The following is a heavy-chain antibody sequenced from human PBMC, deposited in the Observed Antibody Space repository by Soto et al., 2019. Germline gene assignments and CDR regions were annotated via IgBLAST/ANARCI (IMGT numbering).Heavy chain of an antibody. Sequence: QVQLVESGGGVVQPGRSLRLSCAASGSTFISYAMHCVRQAPGKGLEWVAVISFDGSTEYYADSVKGRFTISRDNSKNTVYLQMNSLRSEDTAVYYCARSRHGSGSYTHFYYGLDVWGQGTTVTVSS. J-gene: IGHJ6*02. CDR2: ISFDGSTE. CDR3: ARSRHGSGSYTHFYYGLDV. CDR1: GSTFISYA. V-gene: IGHV3-30-3*01. D-gene: IGHD3-10*01.